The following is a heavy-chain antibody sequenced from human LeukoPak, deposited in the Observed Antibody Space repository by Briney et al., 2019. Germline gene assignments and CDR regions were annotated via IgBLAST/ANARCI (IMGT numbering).Heavy chain of an antibody. Sequence: SVKVSCKASGGSFSSYAISWVRQAPGQGLERMRGIIPIFGTANYAQKFQGRVTITADESTSTAYMELSSLRSEDTAVYYCARSPLRQDIVVVPAGGSYYYYYMDVWGKGTTVTVSS. V-gene: IGHV1-69*13. J-gene: IGHJ6*03. CDR2: IIPIFGTA. D-gene: IGHD2-2*01. CDR3: ARSPLRQDIVVVPAGGSYYYYYMDV. CDR1: GGSFSSYA.